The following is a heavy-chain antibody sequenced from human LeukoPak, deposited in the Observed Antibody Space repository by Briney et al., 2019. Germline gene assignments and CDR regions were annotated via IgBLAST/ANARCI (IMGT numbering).Heavy chain of an antibody. CDR1: GFTFSSYS. D-gene: IGHD3-22*01. V-gene: IGHV3-21*01. J-gene: IGHJ1*01. Sequence: PGGSLRLSCVASGFTFSSYSMNWVRQAPGKGLEWVSCIGSSSNYIYYGDSVKGRFTISRDNAKNSLYLQMNSLRAEDTAVYYRARDYYDSSGYYLKYFQHWGQGTLVTVSS. CDR3: ARDYYDSSGYYLKYFQH. CDR2: IGSSSNYI.